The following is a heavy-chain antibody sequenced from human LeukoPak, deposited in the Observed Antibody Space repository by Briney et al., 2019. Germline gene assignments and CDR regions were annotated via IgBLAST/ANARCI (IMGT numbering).Heavy chain of an antibody. J-gene: IGHJ4*02. CDR1: GFTFSSYG. D-gene: IGHD6-13*01. Sequence: GGSLRLSCAASGFTFSSYGMHWVRQAPGKGLEWVAVISYDGSNKYYADSVKGRFTISRDNSKNTLYLQMNSLRAEDTAVYYCAKDPYSSSWLIDYWAREPWSPSPQ. CDR3: AKDPYSSSWLIDY. V-gene: IGHV3-30*18. CDR2: ISYDGSNK.